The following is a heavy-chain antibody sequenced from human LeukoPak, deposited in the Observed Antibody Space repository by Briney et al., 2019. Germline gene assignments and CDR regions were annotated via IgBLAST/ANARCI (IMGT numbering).Heavy chain of an antibody. CDR2: INPSGGST. J-gene: IGHJ4*02. V-gene: IGHV1-46*01. CDR3: ARDLSVVVGATIRSDGFDY. D-gene: IGHD1-26*01. CDR1: GYTFTSYY. Sequence: ASVKVSCKASGYTFTSYYMHWVRQAPGQGLEWMGIINPSGGSTSYAQKFQSRVTMTRDTSTSTVYMELSSLRSEDTAVYYCARDLSVVVGATIRSDGFDYWGQGTLVTVSS.